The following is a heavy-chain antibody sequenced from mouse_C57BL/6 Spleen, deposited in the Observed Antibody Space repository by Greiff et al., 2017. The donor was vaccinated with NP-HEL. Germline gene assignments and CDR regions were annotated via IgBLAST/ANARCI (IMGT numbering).Heavy chain of an antibody. Sequence: QVQLKQSGAELARPGASVKLSCKASGYTFTSYGISWVKQRTGQGLEWIGEIYPRSGNTYYNEKFKGKATLTADKSSSTAYMELRSLTSEDSAVYFCARGGVITTVVAPFAYWGQGTLVTVSA. D-gene: IGHD1-1*01. V-gene: IGHV1-81*01. CDR1: GYTFTSYG. J-gene: IGHJ3*01. CDR3: ARGGVITTVVAPFAY. CDR2: IYPRSGNT.